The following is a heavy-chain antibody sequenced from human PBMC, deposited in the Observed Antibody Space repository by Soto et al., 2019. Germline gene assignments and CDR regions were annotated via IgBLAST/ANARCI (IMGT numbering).Heavy chain of an antibody. J-gene: IGHJ4*02. CDR3: ARGGYGDPGYSFDY. Sequence: SETLSLTCTVSGGSISSVDYYWSWIRQPPGKGLEWIGYIYYSGSTYYNPSLKSRLTISVDTSKNQFSLKLSSVTAADTAVYYCARGGYGDPGYSFDYWGQGTLVTVSS. D-gene: IGHD4-17*01. V-gene: IGHV4-30-4*01. CDR2: IYYSGST. CDR1: GGSISSVDYY.